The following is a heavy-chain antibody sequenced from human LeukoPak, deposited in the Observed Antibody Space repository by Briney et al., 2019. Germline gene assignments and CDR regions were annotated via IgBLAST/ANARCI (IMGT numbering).Heavy chain of an antibody. CDR1: GFTFSSYW. J-gene: IGHJ4*02. D-gene: IGHD2-21*02. Sequence: GGSLRLSCAASGFTFSSYWMHWVRQAPGKGLVWVSRIDSVGTTTSYADSVKGRFTISRDNAKSTLYLQMNSLRAEDTAVYYCARPVCGGDCYPYDYRGQGTLVTVSS. CDR3: ARPVCGGDCYPYDY. V-gene: IGHV3-74*01. CDR2: IDSVGTTT.